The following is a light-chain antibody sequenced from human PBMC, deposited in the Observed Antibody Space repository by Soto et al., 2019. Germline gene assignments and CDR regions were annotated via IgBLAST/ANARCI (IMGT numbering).Light chain of an antibody. CDR3: SSYGGSNNLV. CDR2: EVN. CDR1: SSDVGGYDY. V-gene: IGLV2-8*01. J-gene: IGLJ3*02. Sequence: QSALTQPPSASGSPGQSVTISCTGTSSDVGGYDYVSWYQQHPGKAPKLMIYEVNQRPSGVPDRFSGSKSGNTASLTVSGLQAEDEADYYCSSYGGSNNLVFGGWTKLTVL.